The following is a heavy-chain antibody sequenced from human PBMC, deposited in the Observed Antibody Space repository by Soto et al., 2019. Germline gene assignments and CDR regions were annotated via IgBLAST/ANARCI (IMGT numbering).Heavy chain of an antibody. V-gene: IGHV3-23*01. CDR1: GFTFSSYA. CDR2: ISGSGGST. D-gene: IGHD6-19*01. Sequence: GGSLRLSCAASGFTFSSYAMSWVRQAPGKGLEWVSAISGSGGSTYYADSVKGRFTISRDNSKNTLYLQMNSLRAEDTAVYYCAKSTYSSGWYTKSPFDYWGQGTLVTVSS. J-gene: IGHJ4*02. CDR3: AKSTYSSGWYTKSPFDY.